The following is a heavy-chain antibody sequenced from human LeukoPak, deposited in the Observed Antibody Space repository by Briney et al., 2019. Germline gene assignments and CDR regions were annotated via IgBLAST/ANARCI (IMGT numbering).Heavy chain of an antibody. CDR3: ATTPALAVAGTLDPKE. V-gene: IGHV4-39*01. CDR1: GGSISSSSYY. D-gene: IGHD6-19*01. J-gene: IGHJ4*02. CDR2: ICYSGST. Sequence: SETLSLTCTVSGGSISSSSYYWGWIRQPPGKGLEWIGSICYSGSTYYNPSLKSRVTISIDTSENQFSLKLSSVTAADTAVYYCATTPALAVAGTLDPKEWGQGTLVTVSS.